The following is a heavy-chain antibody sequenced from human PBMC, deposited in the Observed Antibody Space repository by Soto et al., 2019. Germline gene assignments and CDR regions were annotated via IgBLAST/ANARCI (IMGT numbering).Heavy chain of an antibody. J-gene: IGHJ4*02. CDR2: VSGSNGNT. CDR1: GYTFINHG. Sequence: QVQLVQSEAEVKKPGASVKVSCEASGYTFINHGISWVRQAPGQGLVWMGWVSGSNGNTKYAQKFQGRVTMPTETSTSTAHMELRNLRSDDTAVYFCARDFYPLAYYFDPWGQGTLVTVSS. CDR3: ARDFYPLAYYFDP. V-gene: IGHV1-18*04.